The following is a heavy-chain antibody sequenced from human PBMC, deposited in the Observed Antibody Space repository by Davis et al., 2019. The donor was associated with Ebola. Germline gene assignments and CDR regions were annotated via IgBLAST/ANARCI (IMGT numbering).Heavy chain of an antibody. J-gene: IGHJ4*02. CDR2: MNPNSGNT. CDR3: AREPNRIAAAGTDY. D-gene: IGHD6-13*01. V-gene: IGHV1-8*03. CDR1: GYTFTSYD. Sequence: ASVKVSCKASGYTFTSYDINWVRQATGQGLEWMGWMNPNSGNTGYAQKFQGRVTITRNTSISTAYMELSSLRSEDTAVYYCAREPNRIAAAGTDYWGQGTLVTVSS.